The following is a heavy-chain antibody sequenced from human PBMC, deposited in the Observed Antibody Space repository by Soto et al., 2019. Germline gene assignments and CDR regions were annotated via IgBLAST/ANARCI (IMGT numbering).Heavy chain of an antibody. CDR3: ARPRRGSVRRPLDS. CDR1: GGSFSGYY. J-gene: IGHJ4*02. Sequence: QVQLQQWGAGLLKPSETLSLTCGVQGGSFSGYYWTWIRQPPGKGLEWIGEINDSGRTDYNPSLKSRVTISVDTSKSQFSLTLTSVTGADTAVYYCARPRRGSVRRPLDSWGQGTLVTVSS. V-gene: IGHV4-34*01. CDR2: INDSGRT. D-gene: IGHD3-10*01.